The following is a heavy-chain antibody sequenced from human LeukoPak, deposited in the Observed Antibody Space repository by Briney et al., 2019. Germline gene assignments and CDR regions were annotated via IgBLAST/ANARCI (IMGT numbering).Heavy chain of an antibody. Sequence: SETLSLTCTVSGGSISSSRYYWSWIRQPPGKGLEWIGEINHSGSTNYNPSLKSRVTISVDTSKNQFSLKLSSVTAADTAVYYCARGPVGATRRYFDYWGQGTLVTVSS. CDR3: ARGPVGATRRYFDY. CDR1: GGSISSSRYY. V-gene: IGHV4-39*07. D-gene: IGHD1-26*01. J-gene: IGHJ4*02. CDR2: INHSGST.